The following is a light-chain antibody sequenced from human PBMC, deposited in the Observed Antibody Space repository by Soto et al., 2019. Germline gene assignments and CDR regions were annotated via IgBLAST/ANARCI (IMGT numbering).Light chain of an antibody. CDR2: GAS. V-gene: IGKV3-20*01. Sequence: EIVLTQSPGTLSLSPGERATLSCRASQSVRSNSLAWYRQKPGQAPRLLIYGASSRAAGITDRVSGSGSGTDFTLTISRLEPEDFAVYYCKQYSTSGGLTFGPGTKVDIK. CDR3: KQYSTSGGLT. J-gene: IGKJ3*01. CDR1: QSVRSNS.